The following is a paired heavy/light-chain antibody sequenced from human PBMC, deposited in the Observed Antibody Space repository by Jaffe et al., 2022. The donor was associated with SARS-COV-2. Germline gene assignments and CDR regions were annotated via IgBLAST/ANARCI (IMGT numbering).Heavy chain of an antibody. CDR2: TWHDGSNK. J-gene: IGHJ4*02. D-gene: IGHD3-10*01. V-gene: IGHV3-33*01. CDR3: ARIGSGSYYPDY. Sequence: QVQLVESGGGVVQPGRSLRLSCAASGFIFSSYGMHWVRQAPGKGLEWVTVTWHDGSNKYYADSVKGRFTISRDNSKNMLYLQMNSLRAEDTAVYYCARIGSGSYYPDYWGQGTLVTVSS. CDR1: GFIFSSYG.
Light chain of an antibody. CDR1: QSVSSN. J-gene: IGKJ1*01. CDR2: GAS. Sequence: EIVMTQSPATLSVSPGERATLSCRASQSVSSNLAWYQQKPGQAPRLLIYGASTRATGIPARFSGSGSGTEFTLTISSLQSEDFAVYYCHQYNNWPPWTFGQGTKVEIK. V-gene: IGKV3-15*01. CDR3: HQYNNWPPWT.